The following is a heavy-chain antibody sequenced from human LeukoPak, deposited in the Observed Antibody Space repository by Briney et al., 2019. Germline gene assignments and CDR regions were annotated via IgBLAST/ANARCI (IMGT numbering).Heavy chain of an antibody. D-gene: IGHD6-13*01. J-gene: IGHJ4*02. V-gene: IGHV3-43*02. CDR2: ISGDGGST. CDR3: AKDVATAAGTFY. CDR1: GFTFDDYA. Sequence: GGSLRLSFAASGFTFDDYAMHWLRQAPGKGLEWVSHISGDGGSTYYADSVKGRFTISRDNSKNSLYLQMNSLRTEDTALYYCAKDVATAAGTFYWGQGTLVIVSS.